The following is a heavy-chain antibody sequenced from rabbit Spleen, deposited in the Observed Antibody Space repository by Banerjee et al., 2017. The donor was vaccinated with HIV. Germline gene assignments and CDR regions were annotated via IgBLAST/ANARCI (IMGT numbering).Heavy chain of an antibody. V-gene: IGHV1S40*01. J-gene: IGHJ4*01. Sequence: QSLEESGGGLVQPEGSLTLTCTASGFSFSSSYDMCWVRQAPGKGLEWIACIDSGSSGSTYYASWAKGRFTISKTSSTVDLKMTSLTAADTATYFCARDRRAGDADYGPYYLNLWGQGTLSPS. CDR1: GFSFSSSYD. CDR3: ARDRRAGDADYGPYYLNL. D-gene: IGHD2-1*01. CDR2: IDSGSSGST.